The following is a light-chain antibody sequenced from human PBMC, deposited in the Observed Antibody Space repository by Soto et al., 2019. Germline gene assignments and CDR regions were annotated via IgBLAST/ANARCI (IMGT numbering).Light chain of an antibody. CDR3: QQYGRTSWT. J-gene: IGKJ1*01. V-gene: IGKV3-20*01. CDR2: GAS. CDR1: QSVSTNF. Sequence: QAACTLSMSPGEGATLSCRASQSVSTNFFAWYQQKPGQAPRLLIYGASTRATGIPDRFSGSGSGTDFTLTISRLEPEDFAVYYCQQYGRTSWTFGQGTKV.